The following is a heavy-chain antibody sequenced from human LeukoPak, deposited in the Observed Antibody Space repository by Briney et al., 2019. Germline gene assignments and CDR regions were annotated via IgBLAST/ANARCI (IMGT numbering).Heavy chain of an antibody. CDR3: ARDLLRLAARPGRIWFDP. Sequence: SETLSLTCAVYGWSFSGYYWSWIRQPPGKGLEWIGEINQSGNTNYNPSLKSRVTISLDTSKNHFSLKLSSVTAADTAVYYCARDLLRLAARPGRIWFDPWGRGILVTVSS. J-gene: IGHJ5*02. D-gene: IGHD6-6*01. V-gene: IGHV4-34*01. CDR1: GWSFSGYY. CDR2: INQSGNT.